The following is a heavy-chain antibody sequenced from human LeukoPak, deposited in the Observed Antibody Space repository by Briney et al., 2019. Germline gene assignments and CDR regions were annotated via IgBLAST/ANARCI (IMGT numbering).Heavy chain of an antibody. J-gene: IGHJ4*01. V-gene: IGHV4-34*01. CDR2: INHSGST. CDR1: AGSVSGYY. D-gene: IGHD5-24*01. Sequence: SETLSHTCAVYAGSVSGYYWSWIRQPPGKGLEWIGEINHSGSTNYNPSLKSRVTISVDTSKNQFSLKLSSVTAADTAVYYCARKRWLQFPFDYWGHGTLVTVSS. CDR3: ARKRWLQFPFDY.